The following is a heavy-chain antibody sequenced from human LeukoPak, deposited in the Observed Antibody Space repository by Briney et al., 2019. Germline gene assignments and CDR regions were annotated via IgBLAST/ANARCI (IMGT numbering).Heavy chain of an antibody. Sequence: LETLSLTCAVSGYSISSVYSWGGIGQPPGRGLEWIGSFYQSGSTYYTPSPRSRVTISVDTSKNQLSLKLSSVTAADTAVYYCARHPLDDYVWGSYLVWGQGTMVTVSS. D-gene: IGHD3-16*02. CDR2: FYQSGST. V-gene: IGHV4-38-2*01. J-gene: IGHJ3*01. CDR1: GYSISSVYS. CDR3: ARHPLDDYVWGSYLV.